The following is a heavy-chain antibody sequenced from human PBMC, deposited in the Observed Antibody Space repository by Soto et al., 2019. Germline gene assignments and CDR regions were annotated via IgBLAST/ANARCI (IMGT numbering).Heavy chain of an antibody. CDR1: GYIFTRYA. CDR3: ARDRQLNNWFDP. CDR2: INVGNGNT. J-gene: IGHJ5*02. Sequence: DSLQVSCQGSGYIFTRYAMHWVRQAPGQSLEWLGWINVGNGNTKYSENFEGRVTITRDTSATTAYMELSSLRSEDTALYYCARDRQLNNWFDPWGQGNLVTGSS. V-gene: IGHV1-3*01. D-gene: IGHD6-6*01.